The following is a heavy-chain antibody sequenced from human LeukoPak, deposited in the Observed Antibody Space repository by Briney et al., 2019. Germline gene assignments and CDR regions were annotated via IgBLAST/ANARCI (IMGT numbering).Heavy chain of an antibody. Sequence: PSETLSLTCTVSGGSISSGDYYWSWIRQPPGKGLEWIGYIYYSGSTYYNPSLKSRVAISVDTSKNQFSLKLSSVTAADTAVYYCARDLGEMATTYFDYWGQGTLVTVSS. V-gene: IGHV4-30-4*01. J-gene: IGHJ4*02. CDR2: IYYSGST. CDR3: ARDLGEMATTYFDY. CDR1: GGSISSGDYY. D-gene: IGHD5-24*01.